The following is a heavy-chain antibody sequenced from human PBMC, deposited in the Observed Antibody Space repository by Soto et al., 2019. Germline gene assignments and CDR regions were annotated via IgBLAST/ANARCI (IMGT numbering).Heavy chain of an antibody. CDR2: IWYDGSDT. Sequence: QVQLVESGGGVVQPGRSLRLSCAASGFTFSSYGMHWVRQAPGKGLEWVAVIWYDGSDTYYADSVKGRFTISRDDSKNTLYLQMNSLRAEETAVYYCARDQGDGWGQGTLVTVSS. J-gene: IGHJ4*02. CDR1: GFTFSSYG. V-gene: IGHV3-33*01. CDR3: ARDQGDG. D-gene: IGHD2-21*02.